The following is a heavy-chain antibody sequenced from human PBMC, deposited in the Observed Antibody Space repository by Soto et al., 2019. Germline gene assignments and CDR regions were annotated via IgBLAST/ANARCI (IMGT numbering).Heavy chain of an antibody. J-gene: IGHJ5*02. D-gene: IGHD2-2*01. CDR1: GYSFTSYW. CDR2: IYPGDSDT. CDR3: ARPLSPSLYCSSTSCYHPVDP. Sequence: EVQLVQSGAEVKKPGESLKISCKGSGYSFTSYWIGWVRQMPGKGLEWMGIIYPGDSDTRYSPSFQGQVTISADKSISTAYLQWSSLKASDTAMYYCARPLSPSLYCSSTSCYHPVDPWGQGTLVTVSS. V-gene: IGHV5-51*03.